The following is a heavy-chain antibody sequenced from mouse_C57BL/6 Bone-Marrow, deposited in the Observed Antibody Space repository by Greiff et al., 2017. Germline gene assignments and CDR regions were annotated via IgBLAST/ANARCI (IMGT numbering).Heavy chain of an antibody. Sequence: VQLKESGPELVKPGASVTISCKASGYSFTDYNLNWVKQCNGKSLEWIGVINPNYGTTSYNQKFKGKATLTVDQSSSTAYMQLNSLTSEDSAVYYCAMSSTFAYWGQGTLVTVSA. CDR3: AMSSTFAY. CDR2: INPNYGTT. D-gene: IGHD1-1*01. CDR1: GYSFTDYN. V-gene: IGHV1-39*01. J-gene: IGHJ3*01.